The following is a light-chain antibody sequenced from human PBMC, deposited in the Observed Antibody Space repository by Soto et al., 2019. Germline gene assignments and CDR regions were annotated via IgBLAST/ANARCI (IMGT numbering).Light chain of an antibody. CDR3: QVWDSSSDHPSYV. CDR1: NIGSKS. V-gene: IGLV3-21*04. J-gene: IGLJ1*01. CDR2: YDS. Sequence: SYELTQPPSVSVAPGKKARITCGGTNIGSKSVHWYQQKPGQAPVLVIYYDSDRPSGIPERFSGSNSGNTATLTISRVEAGDEADYYCQVWDSSSDHPSYVFGTGTKLTVL.